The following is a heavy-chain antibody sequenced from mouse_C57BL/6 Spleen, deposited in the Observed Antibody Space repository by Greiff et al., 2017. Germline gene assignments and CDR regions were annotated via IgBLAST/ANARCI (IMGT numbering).Heavy chain of an antibody. CDR1: GFTFTDYY. Sequence: EVKLVESGGGLVQPGGSLSLSCAASGFTFTDYYMSWVRQPPGKALEWLGFIRNKANGYTTEYSASVKGRFTISRDNSQSILYLQMNALRAEDSATYYCARCMGGGFDYWGQGTTLTVSS. CDR2: IRNKANGYTT. J-gene: IGHJ2*01. CDR3: ARCMGGGFDY. V-gene: IGHV7-3*01.